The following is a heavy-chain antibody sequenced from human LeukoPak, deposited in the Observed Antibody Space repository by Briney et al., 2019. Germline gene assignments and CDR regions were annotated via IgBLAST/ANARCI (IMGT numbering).Heavy chain of an antibody. D-gene: IGHD3-22*01. CDR1: GASISSGDYP. V-gene: IGHV4-30-2*01. CDR3: ARGDLYDSAGYYFDY. J-gene: IGHJ4*02. CDR2: ISHSGNT. Sequence: PSETLSLTCVISGASISSGDYPWNWIRQPPGTGLEWIGYISHSGNTYYNPSLKSRVTISVDRSKNHFSLKLSSVTAADTAVYYCARGDLYDSAGYYFDYWGQGTLVTVSS.